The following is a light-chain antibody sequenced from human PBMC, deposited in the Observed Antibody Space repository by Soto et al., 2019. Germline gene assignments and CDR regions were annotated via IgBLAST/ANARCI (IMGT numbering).Light chain of an antibody. CDR1: ISDVGGYMY. Sequence: LTHPASVSGSPGQSITISCTGTISDVGGYMYVSWYQQHPDKAPKLMIYEVSNRPSGVSNRFSGSKSGNTASLTISGLQAEDEADYYCSSYTSRSALYVFGTGTKVTVL. J-gene: IGLJ1*01. CDR2: EVS. CDR3: SSYTSRSALYV. V-gene: IGLV2-14*01.